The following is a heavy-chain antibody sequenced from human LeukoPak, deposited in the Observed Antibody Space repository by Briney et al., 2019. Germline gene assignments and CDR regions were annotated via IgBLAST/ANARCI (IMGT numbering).Heavy chain of an antibody. CDR1: GFTFSSYG. CDR2: IRYDGSNK. J-gene: IGHJ4*02. CDR3: AKDGGKGKGTNFDY. D-gene: IGHD4-23*01. Sequence: GGSLRLSCAASGFTFSSYGMHWVRQAPGKGLEWVAFIRYDGSNKYYADSVKGRFTISRDNSKNTLYLQMNSLRAEDTAVYYCAKDGGKGKGTNFDYWGQGTLVTVSS. V-gene: IGHV3-30*02.